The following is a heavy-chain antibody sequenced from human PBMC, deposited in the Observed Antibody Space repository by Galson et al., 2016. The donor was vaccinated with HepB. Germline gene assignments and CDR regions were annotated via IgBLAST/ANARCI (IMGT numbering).Heavy chain of an antibody. D-gene: IGHD2-15*01. J-gene: IGHJ3*01. Sequence: KVSCKVSGYTLTELSMHWVRQAPGKGLEWMGGFDPEDGERMYAEKFQGRVTMTEDTSTDTAYMDLSSLRSEDAAVYYCAVVMVDFEWGAFDFWGQGTMVTVSS. V-gene: IGHV1-24*01. CDR2: FDPEDGER. CDR1: GYTLTELS. CDR3: AVVMVDFEWGAFDF.